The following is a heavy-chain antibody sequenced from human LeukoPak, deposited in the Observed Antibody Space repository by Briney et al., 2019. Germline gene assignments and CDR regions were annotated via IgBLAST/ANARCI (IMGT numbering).Heavy chain of an antibody. Sequence: GGTLRLSCAASGFTFSDYYMSWIRQAQGKGLEWVSYISSSGSTIYYADSVKGRFTISRDNATSSLYLQMNSLRAEDTAVYYCVGAAGPYFDYWGQGTLVTVSS. V-gene: IGHV3-11*01. D-gene: IGHD6-13*01. J-gene: IGHJ4*02. CDR3: VGAAGPYFDY. CDR2: ISSSGSTI. CDR1: GFTFSDYY.